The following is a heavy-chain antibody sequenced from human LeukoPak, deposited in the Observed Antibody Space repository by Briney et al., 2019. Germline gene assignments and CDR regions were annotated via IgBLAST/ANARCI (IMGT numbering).Heavy chain of an antibody. D-gene: IGHD3-22*01. CDR2: IKSKTDGGTT. CDR1: GFTFSNAW. CDR3: TTDLDYYDSSGPFGY. J-gene: IGHJ4*02. Sequence: GGSLRLSCAASGFTFSNAWMSWVRQAPGKGLEWVGRIKSKTDGGTTDYAAPVKGRFTISRDDSKNTLYLQLNSLKTEDTAVYYCTTDLDYYDSSGPFGYWGQGTLVTVSS. V-gene: IGHV3-15*01.